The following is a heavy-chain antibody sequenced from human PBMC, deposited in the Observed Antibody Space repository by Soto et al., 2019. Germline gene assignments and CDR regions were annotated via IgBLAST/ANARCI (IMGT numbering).Heavy chain of an antibody. Sequence: EVQLLESGGGFVQPGGSLRLSCVASGFTFSNYWMHWVRQAPGEGLVWVSRLKGDESRTNYADLVKGRFTISRDNARGTLYLQMNSLGAEDTAVYFCARGIPGYYSFYIWGQGTMVTVSS. CDR2: LKGDESRT. CDR1: GFTFSNYW. CDR3: ARGIPGYYSFYI. D-gene: IGHD5-18*01. J-gene: IGHJ3*02. V-gene: IGHV3-74*01.